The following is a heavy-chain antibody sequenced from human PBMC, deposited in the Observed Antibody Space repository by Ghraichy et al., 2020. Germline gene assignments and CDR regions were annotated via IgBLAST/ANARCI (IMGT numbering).Heavy chain of an antibody. Sequence: GGSLRLSCAASGFTFSSYAMRWVRQAPGKGLEWVSAISGSGGSTYYADSVKGRFTISRDNSKNTLYLQMNSLRAEDTAVYYCANLFAGGWGYFDYWGQGTLVTVSS. D-gene: IGHD3-16*01. CDR3: ANLFAGGWGYFDY. V-gene: IGHV3-23*01. CDR1: GFTFSSYA. CDR2: ISGSGGST. J-gene: IGHJ4*02.